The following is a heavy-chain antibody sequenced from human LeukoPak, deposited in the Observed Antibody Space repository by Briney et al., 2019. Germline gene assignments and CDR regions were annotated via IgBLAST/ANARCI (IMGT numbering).Heavy chain of an antibody. CDR3: ARVPAYGDYYFDY. CDR1: GDSINTNTYY. J-gene: IGHJ4*02. D-gene: IGHD4-17*01. V-gene: IGHV4-39*07. CDR2: IYYTGST. Sequence: SETLSLTCIVSGDSINTNTYYWGWIRQPPGKGLEWIGSIYYTGSTYYNPSLKSRVTVSVDPSKNQFSLRLGSVTAADTAMYYCARVPAYGDYYFDYWGQGTLVTVSS.